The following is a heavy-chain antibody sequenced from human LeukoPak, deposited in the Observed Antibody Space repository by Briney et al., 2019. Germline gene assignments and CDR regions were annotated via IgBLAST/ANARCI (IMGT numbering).Heavy chain of an antibody. CDR1: GGSFSGYY. V-gene: IGHV4-34*01. Sequence: PSETLSLTCAVYGGSFSGYYWSWIRQPPGKGLEWIGEINHSGSTNYNLSLKSRVTISVDTSKNQFSLKLSSVTAADTAVYYCARFAGSYYFDYWGQGTLVTVSS. CDR2: INHSGST. CDR3: ARFAGSYYFDY. J-gene: IGHJ4*02. D-gene: IGHD1-26*01.